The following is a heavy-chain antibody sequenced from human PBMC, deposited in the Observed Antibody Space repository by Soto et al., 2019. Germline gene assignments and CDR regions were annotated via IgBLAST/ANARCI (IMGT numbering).Heavy chain of an antibody. CDR1: GFTFSSYA. D-gene: IGHD2-15*01. CDR2: ISGSGGST. V-gene: IGHV3-23*01. Sequence: GSLRLSCAASGFTFSSYAMSWVRQAPGKGLEWVSAISGSGGSTYYADSVKGRFTISRDNSKNTLYLQMNSLRAEDTAVYYCAKAYLPRGYCSGGSCYGDPNDYWGQGTLVTVSS. J-gene: IGHJ4*02. CDR3: AKAYLPRGYCSGGSCYGDPNDY.